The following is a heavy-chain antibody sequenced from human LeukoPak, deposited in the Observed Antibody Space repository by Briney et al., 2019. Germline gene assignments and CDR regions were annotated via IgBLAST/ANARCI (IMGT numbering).Heavy chain of an antibody. D-gene: IGHD2-15*01. CDR2: ISYDGSNK. Sequence: GRSLRLSCAASGFTFSSYGMHWVRQAPGKGLEWVAVISYDGSNKYYADSVKGRFTTSRDNSKNTLYLQMNSLRAEDTAVYYCAKPHNQPKYCSGGSCYYYYYGMDVWGQGTTVTVSS. CDR1: GFTFSSYG. J-gene: IGHJ6*02. CDR3: AKPHNQPKYCSGGSCYYYYYGMDV. V-gene: IGHV3-30*18.